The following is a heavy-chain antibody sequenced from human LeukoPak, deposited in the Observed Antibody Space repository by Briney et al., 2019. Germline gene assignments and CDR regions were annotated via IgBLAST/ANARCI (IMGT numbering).Heavy chain of an antibody. CDR1: GYTFTGYY. J-gene: IGHJ4*02. D-gene: IGHD1-26*01. V-gene: IGHV1-46*01. CDR2: INPSGGST. CDR3: ARDGGGRELLLLLFDY. Sequence: GASVKVSCKASGYTFTGYYMHWVRQAPGQGLEWMGIINPSGGSTSYAQKFQGRVTMTRDTSTSTVYMELSRLRSDDTAVYYCARDGGGRELLLLLFDYWGQGTLVTVSS.